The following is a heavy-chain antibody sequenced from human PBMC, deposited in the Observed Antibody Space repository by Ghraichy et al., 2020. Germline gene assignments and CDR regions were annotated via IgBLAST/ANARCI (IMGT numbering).Heavy chain of an antibody. CDR1: GGSISSTSYY. CDR2: VYYTGST. Sequence: SETLSLTCTVSGGSISSTSYYWSWIRQPPGKGLEWIGSVYYTGSTHYNPSLKSRVTISADTSKKQFSLKLSSVTAADTAVYYCARDLSRYDFWSGYYRADYYCYGMDVWGHGTTVTVAS. D-gene: IGHD3-3*01. V-gene: IGHV4-39*07. J-gene: IGHJ6*02. CDR3: ARDLSRYDFWSGYYRADYYCYGMDV.